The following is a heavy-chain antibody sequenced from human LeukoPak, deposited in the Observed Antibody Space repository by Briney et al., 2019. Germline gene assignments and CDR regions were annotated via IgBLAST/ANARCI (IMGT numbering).Heavy chain of an antibody. J-gene: IGHJ5*02. V-gene: IGHV1-8*01. CDR3: ARGGDYANWFDP. CDR2: MNPNSGNT. D-gene: IGHD4-17*01. Sequence: GASVKVSCKASGYTITSYDINWVRQATGQGLEWMGWMNPNSGNTGYAQKFQGRVTMTRNTSISTAYMELSSLRSEDTAVYYCARGGDYANWFDPWGQGTLVTVSS. CDR1: GYTITSYD.